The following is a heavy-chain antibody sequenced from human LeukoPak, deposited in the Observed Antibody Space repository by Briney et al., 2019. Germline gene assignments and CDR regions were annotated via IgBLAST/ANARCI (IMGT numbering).Heavy chain of an antibody. CDR1: GFTFSSYS. J-gene: IGHJ6*03. Sequence: TGGSLRLSCAASGFTFSSYSMNWVRQAPGKGLEWVSSISSSSSYIYYADSVKGRFTISRDNAKNSLYLQMNSLRAEDTAVYYCARVGRAAAGYRNKDYYYYMDVWGKGTTVTISS. V-gene: IGHV3-21*04. CDR3: ARVGRAAAGYRNKDYYYYMDV. CDR2: ISSSSSYI. D-gene: IGHD6-13*01.